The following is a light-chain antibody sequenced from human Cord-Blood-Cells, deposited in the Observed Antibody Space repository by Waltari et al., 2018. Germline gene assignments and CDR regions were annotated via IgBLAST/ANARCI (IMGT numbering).Light chain of an antibody. Sequence: VALGQTVRITCQGDSLRSYYASWYQQKPGQAPVLVIYGKNNRPSGIPDRFSGSSSGNTASLTITGAQAEDEADYYCNSRDSSGNHWVFGGGTKLTVL. CDR2: GKN. J-gene: IGLJ3*02. CDR1: SLRSYY. V-gene: IGLV3-19*01. CDR3: NSRDSSGNHWV.